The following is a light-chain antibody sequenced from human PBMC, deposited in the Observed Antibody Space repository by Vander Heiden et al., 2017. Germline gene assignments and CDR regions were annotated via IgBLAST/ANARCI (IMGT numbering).Light chain of an antibody. CDR1: QDISNY. CDR2: DAS. CDR3: QQDDNLPHT. J-gene: IGKJ2*01. Sequence: DTQMTQSPSSLSASVGDRVTITCQASQDISNYLNWYQQKPGKAPKLLIYDASNLEIGVPSRFSGSGSGTDFTFTISSLQPEDIATYYCQQDDNLPHTFGQGTKLEIK. V-gene: IGKV1-33*01.